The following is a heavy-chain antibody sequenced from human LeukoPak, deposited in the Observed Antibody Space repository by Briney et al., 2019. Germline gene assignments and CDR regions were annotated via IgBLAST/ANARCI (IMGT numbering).Heavy chain of an antibody. V-gene: IGHV3-33*01. D-gene: IGHD3-22*01. J-gene: IGHJ4*02. Sequence: GGSLRLSCAASGFTFSRYGMHWVRQAPGKGLEWVAVIWYDGSNRQYADSVKGRSTISRDNSKNTLYLQMNSLRAEDTAVYYCARDFGFSPSSGYSFDYWGQGTLVTVSS. CDR1: GFTFSRYG. CDR2: IWYDGSNR. CDR3: ARDFGFSPSSGYSFDY.